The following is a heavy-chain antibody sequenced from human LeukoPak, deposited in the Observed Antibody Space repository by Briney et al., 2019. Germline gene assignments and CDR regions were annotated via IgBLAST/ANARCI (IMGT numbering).Heavy chain of an antibody. V-gene: IGHV4-31*03. CDR2: IYYSGST. CDR3: ARLTIAAAGSLDY. J-gene: IGHJ4*02. D-gene: IGHD6-13*01. CDR1: GGSISSGGYY. Sequence: PSQTPSLTCTVSGGSISSGGYYWSWIRQHPGKGLEWIGYIYYSGSTYYNPSLKSRVTISVDTSKNQFSLKLSSVTAADTAVYYCARLTIAAAGSLDYWGQGTLVTVSS.